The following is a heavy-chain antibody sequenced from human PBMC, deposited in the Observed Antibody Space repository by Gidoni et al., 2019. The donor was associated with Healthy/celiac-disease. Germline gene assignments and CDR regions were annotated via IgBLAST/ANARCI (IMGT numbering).Heavy chain of an antibody. CDR2: QKQDGSEE. J-gene: IGHJ2*01. V-gene: IGHV3-7*01. CDR1: GFTFSSYW. CDR3: ARDSSSSSWYFDL. Sequence: EVQLVESGGGLVQPGGSLRLSCAASGFTFSSYWLSWVRQAPGKGLEWVANQKQDGSEEYYVGSVKGRFTISRDNAKNSLYLQMNRLRAEDTAVYYFARDSSSSSWYFDLWGRGTLVTVSS. D-gene: IGHD6-6*01.